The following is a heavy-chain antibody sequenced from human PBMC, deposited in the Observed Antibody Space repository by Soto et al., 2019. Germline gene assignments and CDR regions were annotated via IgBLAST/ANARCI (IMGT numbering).Heavy chain of an antibody. D-gene: IGHD4-17*01. V-gene: IGHV3-21*01. J-gene: IGHJ4*02. CDR3: ARVYNGDYVADLYFDY. Sequence: GGSLRLYCAASGFTFSSYAMSWVRQAPGKGLEWVSSISSSSSYIYYADSVKGRFTISRDNAKNSLYLQMNSLRAEDTAVYYCARVYNGDYVADLYFDYWGQGTLVTVSS. CDR1: GFTFSSYA. CDR2: ISSSSSYI.